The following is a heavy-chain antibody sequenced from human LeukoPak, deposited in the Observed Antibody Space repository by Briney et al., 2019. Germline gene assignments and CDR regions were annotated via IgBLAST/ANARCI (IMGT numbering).Heavy chain of an antibody. V-gene: IGHV3-21*01. D-gene: IGHD6-19*01. CDR1: GFTFSSYG. CDR3: ARDPEPSSGWYSDY. Sequence: PGGSLRLSCAASGFTFSSYGMHWVRQAPGNGLEWVSSISSSSTYIYYADSVKGRFTISRDNAKNSLYLQMNSLRAEDTAVYYCARDPEPSSGWYSDYWGQGTLVTVSS. CDR2: ISSSSTYI. J-gene: IGHJ4*02.